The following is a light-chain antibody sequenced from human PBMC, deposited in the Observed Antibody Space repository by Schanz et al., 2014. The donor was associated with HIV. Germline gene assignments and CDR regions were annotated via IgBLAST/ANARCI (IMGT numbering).Light chain of an antibody. CDR2: ATS. CDR3: QHYGSS. Sequence: EIVLTQSPGTLSLSPGERATLSCRASQSVSSSYLAWYQQKRDQPPRLVIYATSTRAAGIPDRFSGTGSGTDFTLTISSLEPEDFAVYYCQHYGSSFGPGTKVDIK. J-gene: IGKJ3*01. V-gene: IGKV3-20*01. CDR1: QSVSSSY.